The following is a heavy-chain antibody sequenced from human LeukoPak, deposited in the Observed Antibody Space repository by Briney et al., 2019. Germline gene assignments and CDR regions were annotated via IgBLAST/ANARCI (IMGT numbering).Heavy chain of an antibody. CDR1: GGSISSGDYY. J-gene: IGHJ6*02. Sequence: SETLSLTCAVSGGSISSGDYYWSWLRQPPGKGLEWIGYIYYRGSTHYNDSLKSRVTISVDTSKNQISLKLNSVTAADTAVYYCVRDGAYQRISDVWGQGTTVTVS. V-gene: IGHV4-30-4*01. D-gene: IGHD2-2*01. CDR2: IYYRGST. CDR3: VRDGAYQRISDV.